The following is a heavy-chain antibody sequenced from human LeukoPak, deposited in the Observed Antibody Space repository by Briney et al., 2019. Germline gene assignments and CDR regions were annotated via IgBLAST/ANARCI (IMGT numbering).Heavy chain of an antibody. CDR3: ARVEPYGGNS. Sequence: PSETLSLTCTVSGGSISSGSYSWSWIRQPAGKGLEWIGRIYTSGSTNYNPSLKSRVTISVDTSKNQFSLKLSSVTAADTAVYYCARVEPYGGNSWGQGTLVTVSS. CDR1: GGSISSGSYS. CDR2: IYTSGST. D-gene: IGHD4-23*01. J-gene: IGHJ4*02. V-gene: IGHV4-61*02.